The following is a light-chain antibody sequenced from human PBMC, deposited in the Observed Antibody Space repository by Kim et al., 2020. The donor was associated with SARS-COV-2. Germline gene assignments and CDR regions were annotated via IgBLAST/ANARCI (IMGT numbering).Light chain of an antibody. J-gene: IGLJ1*01. CDR3: SSWAVRNNV. Sequence: QSALTQPPSTSGYLGQSVTISCTGTSSDVGGYNYVSWYQQHPGKAPKLIIYEVTKRPSGVPDRFSGSKSANTASLTVSGLQAEDEADYYCSSWAVRNNVFGTGTKVTVL. V-gene: IGLV2-8*01. CDR1: SSDVGGYNY. CDR2: EVT.